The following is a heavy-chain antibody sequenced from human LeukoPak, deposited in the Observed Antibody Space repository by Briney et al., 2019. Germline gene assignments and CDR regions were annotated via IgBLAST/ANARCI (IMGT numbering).Heavy chain of an antibody. Sequence: SETLSLTCTVSGGSISSSYWSWIRQPPGKGLEWIGYIYHSGTTKYNPSLKSRVTIPIDTSKNHFSLNLRSVTAADTAVYYCASQDCSGGSCFYGHWGQGTLVTVSS. CDR3: ASQDCSGGSCFYGH. CDR1: GGSISSSY. D-gene: IGHD2-15*01. J-gene: IGHJ4*02. V-gene: IGHV4-59*08. CDR2: IYHSGTT.